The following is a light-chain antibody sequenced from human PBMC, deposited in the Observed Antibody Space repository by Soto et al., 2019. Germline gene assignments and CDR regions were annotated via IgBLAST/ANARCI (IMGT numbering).Light chain of an antibody. J-gene: IGLJ1*01. CDR2: DVS. CDR1: SSDIGGYNY. CDR3: SSYTSGSTYV. V-gene: IGLV2-14*01. Sequence: QSALTQPASVSGSPGQSITVSCTGTSSDIGGYNYVSWYQQHQGKAPKLMIYDVSNRPSGVSNRFSGSKSGNTASLTISGLQAEDEADYYCSSYTSGSTYVFGTGTKLTVL.